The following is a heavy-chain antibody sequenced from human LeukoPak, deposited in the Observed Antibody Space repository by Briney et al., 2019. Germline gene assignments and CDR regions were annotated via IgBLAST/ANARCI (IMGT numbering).Heavy chain of an antibody. Sequence: SGGPLRLSCAASGFTFSIYGMHWVRQAPGKGLEWVAVISYDGSNKYYADSVKGRFTISRDNSKNTLYLQMNSLRAEDTAVYYCAKDADYDILTAPPDYWGQGTLVTVSS. D-gene: IGHD3-9*01. J-gene: IGHJ4*02. V-gene: IGHV3-30*18. CDR2: ISYDGSNK. CDR1: GFTFSIYG. CDR3: AKDADYDILTAPPDY.